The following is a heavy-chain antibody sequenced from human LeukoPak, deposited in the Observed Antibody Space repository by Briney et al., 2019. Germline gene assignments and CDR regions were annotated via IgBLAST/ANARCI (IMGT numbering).Heavy chain of an antibody. CDR1: GYTFSSYG. CDR2: ISGYTGNT. CDR3: ARDFLQFDSSEKYYEDTFDV. Sequence: ASVKVSCKASGYTFSSYGISWVRQAPGQGLEWMGWISGYTGNTNYAQKLQGRVTMTTDASTTTASMELRSLRSDDTATYYCARDFLQFDSSEKYYEDTFDVWGQGTMVTVSS. J-gene: IGHJ3*01. V-gene: IGHV1-18*01. D-gene: IGHD3-22*01.